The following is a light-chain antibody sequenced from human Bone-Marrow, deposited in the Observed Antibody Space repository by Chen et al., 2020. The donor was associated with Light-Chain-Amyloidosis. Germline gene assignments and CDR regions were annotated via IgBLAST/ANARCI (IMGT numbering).Light chain of an antibody. J-gene: IGLJ3*02. CDR3: QVWDRSSDRPV. CDR2: DDS. Sequence: SYVLTQPSSGSVAPGQTATIACGGNNIGSTSVHWYQQTPGQAPLLVVYDDSDRPSGIPERLSGYNSGNTATLTISRVEAGDEADYYCQVWDRSSDRPVFGGGTKLTVL. CDR1: NIGSTS. V-gene: IGLV3-21*02.